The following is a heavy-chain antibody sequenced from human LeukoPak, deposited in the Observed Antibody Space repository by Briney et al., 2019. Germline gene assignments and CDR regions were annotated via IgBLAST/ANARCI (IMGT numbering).Heavy chain of an antibody. V-gene: IGHV4-34*01. J-gene: IGHJ4*02. CDR3: ARGWIQLWLQGVFDY. D-gene: IGHD5-18*01. CDR1: GGSFSGYY. Sequence: PSEALSLTCAVYGGSFSGYYWSWIRQPPGKGLEWIGEINHSGSTNYNPSLKSRVTISVDTSKNQFSLKLSSVTAADTAVYYCARGWIQLWLQGVFDYWGQGTLVTVSS. CDR2: INHSGST.